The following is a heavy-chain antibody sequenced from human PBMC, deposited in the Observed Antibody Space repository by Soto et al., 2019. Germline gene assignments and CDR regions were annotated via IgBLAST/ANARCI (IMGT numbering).Heavy chain of an antibody. D-gene: IGHD3-10*01. Sequence: SETLSLTCTVSGDSITGGDYYWSWIRQPPGKGLEWIGYIYYSGITYFNPSLKSRVSMSVDTSKNQFSLNLSSVTAADTAVYYCARAGREIIRSCHYFDHWGLGTLVTVSS. CDR2: IYYSGIT. J-gene: IGHJ4*02. V-gene: IGHV4-30-4*01. CDR3: ARAGREIIRSCHYFDH. CDR1: GDSITGGDYY.